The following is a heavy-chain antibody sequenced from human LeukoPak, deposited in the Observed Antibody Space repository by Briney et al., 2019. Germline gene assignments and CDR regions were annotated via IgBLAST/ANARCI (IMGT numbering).Heavy chain of an antibody. V-gene: IGHV1-69*02. J-gene: IGHJ4*02. D-gene: IGHD3-3*01. CDR1: GGTFSSYT. Sequence: SVKVSCKASGGTFSSYTISWVRQTPGQGLEWMGRIIPILGIANYAQKFQGRVTITADKSTSTAYMELSSLRSGDTAVYYCAANLYDFWSGYYGRFDYWGQGTLVTVSS. CDR2: IIPILGIA. CDR3: AANLYDFWSGYYGRFDY.